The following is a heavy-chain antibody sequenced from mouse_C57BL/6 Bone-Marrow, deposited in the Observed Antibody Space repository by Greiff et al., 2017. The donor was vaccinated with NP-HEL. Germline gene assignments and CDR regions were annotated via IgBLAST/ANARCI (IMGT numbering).Heavy chain of an antibody. CDR1: GYSITSGYY. D-gene: IGHD2-12*01. CDR2: ISYDGSN. CDR3: ARSYYTPWFAY. Sequence: VQLQQSGPGLVKPSQSLSLTCSVTGYSITSGYYWNWIRQFPGNKLEWMGYISYDGSNNYNPSLKNRISITRDTSKNQFFLKLNSVTTEDTATYYCARSYYTPWFAYWGQGTLVTVSA. J-gene: IGHJ3*01. V-gene: IGHV3-6*01.